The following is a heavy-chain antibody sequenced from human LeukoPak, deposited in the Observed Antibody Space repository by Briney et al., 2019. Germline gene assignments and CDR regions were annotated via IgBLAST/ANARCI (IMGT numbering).Heavy chain of an antibody. Sequence: PGGSLRLSCAASGFTFSSYGMHWVRQAPGKGLEWVAVISYDGSNKYYADSVKGRFTISRDNSKNTLYLQMNSLRAEDTAVYYCAKHLTTVTYYYFDYWGQGTLVTVSS. CDR2: ISYDGSNK. J-gene: IGHJ4*02. CDR1: GFTFSSYG. V-gene: IGHV3-30*18. D-gene: IGHD4-17*01. CDR3: AKHLTTVTYYYFDY.